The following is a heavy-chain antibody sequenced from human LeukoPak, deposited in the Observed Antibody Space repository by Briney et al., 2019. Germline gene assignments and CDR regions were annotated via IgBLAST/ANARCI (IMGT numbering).Heavy chain of an antibody. CDR2: INPSGGST. CDR1: GYIFTTYY. J-gene: IGHJ4*02. V-gene: IGHV1-46*01. D-gene: IGHD5-12*01. CDR3: ARDFPIVATTFDY. Sequence: ASVKVSCKASGYIFTTYYMHWLRQAPGQGPEWMGIINPSGGSTSYAQKFQGRVTMTRDMSTSTVYMELSSLRSEDTAVYYCARDFPIVATTFDYWGQGTLVTVSS.